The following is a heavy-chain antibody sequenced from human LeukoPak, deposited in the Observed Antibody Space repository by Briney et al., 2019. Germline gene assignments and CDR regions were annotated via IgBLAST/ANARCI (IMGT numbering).Heavy chain of an antibody. J-gene: IGHJ6*03. CDR3: ARGDYGDYSGTHYYMDV. CDR1: AGSVSSGRYY. D-gene: IGHD4-17*01. V-gene: IGHV4-61*01. Sequence: PSETLSLTCTVSAGSVSSGRYYWSWIRQPPGKGLECIGYIYYSGSTNYNPSLKSRVTISLDTSKSQFSLKLSSVTAADTAVYYCARGDYGDYSGTHYYMDVWGKGTTVTVSS. CDR2: IYYSGST.